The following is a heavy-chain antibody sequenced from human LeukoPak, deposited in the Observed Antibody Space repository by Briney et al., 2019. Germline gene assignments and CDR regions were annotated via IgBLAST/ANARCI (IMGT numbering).Heavy chain of an antibody. V-gene: IGHV3-7*01. CDR3: AREEVGGKYYFDY. CDR2: IKQDGSKK. J-gene: IGHJ4*02. Sequence: GGSLRLSCVASGFPFSSYWMTWVRQAPGKGLEWVANIKQDGSKKSYVDSVKGRFTISRDNAKNSLYLQMNSLRAEDTAVYYCAREEVGGKYYFDYWGQGTLVTVSS. D-gene: IGHD1-26*01. CDR1: GFPFSSYW.